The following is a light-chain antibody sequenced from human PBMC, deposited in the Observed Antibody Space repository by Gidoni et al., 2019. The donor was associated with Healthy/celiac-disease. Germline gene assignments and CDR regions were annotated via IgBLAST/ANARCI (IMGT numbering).Light chain of an antibody. CDR2: DAS. J-gene: IGKJ2*03. Sequence: EIVWTQTPATLPLSPGERATLSCRASQSVSSYLAWYQQKPGQAPRLLIYDASNRATGIPARFSGSGSGTDFTITISSLEPEDFAVYYCQQRSSFGQGTKLEIK. CDR3: QQRSS. V-gene: IGKV3-11*01. CDR1: QSVSSY.